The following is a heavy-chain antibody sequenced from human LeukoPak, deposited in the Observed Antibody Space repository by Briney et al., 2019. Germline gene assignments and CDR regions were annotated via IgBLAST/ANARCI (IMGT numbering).Heavy chain of an antibody. Sequence: SETLSLTCTVSGGSISSYYWSWIRQPPGKGLEWIGYIYYSGSTNYNPSLKSRVTISVDTSKNRFSLKLSSVTAADTAVYYCARLLNYYDSSGYYYEVFDYWGQGTLVTVSS. CDR1: GGSISSYY. CDR2: IYYSGST. CDR3: ARLLNYYDSSGYYYEVFDY. J-gene: IGHJ4*02. D-gene: IGHD3-22*01. V-gene: IGHV4-59*08.